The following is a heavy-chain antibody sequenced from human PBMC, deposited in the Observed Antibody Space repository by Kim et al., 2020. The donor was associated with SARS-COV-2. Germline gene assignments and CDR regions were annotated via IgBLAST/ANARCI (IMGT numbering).Heavy chain of an antibody. V-gene: IGHV3-30*07. J-gene: IGHJ5*02. CDR3: ARGFGDPLSRAWFDP. D-gene: IGHD3-10*01. Sequence: DSVKGRFTISRDKSKNTLYLQMNSLRAEDTAVYYCARGFGDPLSRAWFDPWGQGTLVTVSS.